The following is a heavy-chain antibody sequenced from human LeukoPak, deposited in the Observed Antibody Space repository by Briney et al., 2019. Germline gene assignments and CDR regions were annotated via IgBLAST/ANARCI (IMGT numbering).Heavy chain of an antibody. J-gene: IGHJ6*03. CDR2: IYPGDSDT. D-gene: IGHD3-3*01. CDR3: ARHGTIFGVVILDYYYMDV. Sequence: GESLKISCKGSGYSFTSYWIGWVRQMPGKGLEWMGIIYPGDSDTRYSPSFQGQVTISADKSISTAYLQWSSLKASDTAMYYCARHGTIFGVVILDYYYMDVWGKGTTVTVS. CDR1: GYSFTSYW. V-gene: IGHV5-51*01.